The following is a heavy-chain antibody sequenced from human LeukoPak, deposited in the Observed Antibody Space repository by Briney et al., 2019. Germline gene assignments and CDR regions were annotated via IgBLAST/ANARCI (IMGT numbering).Heavy chain of an antibody. CDR1: GSSISSGGYY. CDR2: IYYSGST. J-gene: IGHJ4*02. CDR3: ARGQGGGYPFDY. Sequence: SQTLSLTCTVSGSSISSGGYYWSWIRQHPGKGLEWIGYIYYSGSTYYNPSLKSRVTISVDTSKNQFSLKLSSVTAADTAVYYCARGQGGGYPFDYWGQGTLVTVSS. D-gene: IGHD3-22*01. V-gene: IGHV4-31*03.